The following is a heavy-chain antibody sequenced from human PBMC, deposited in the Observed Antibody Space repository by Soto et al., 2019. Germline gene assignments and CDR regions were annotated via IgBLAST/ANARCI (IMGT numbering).Heavy chain of an antibody. Sequence: PSETLSLTCAVSGSSINSDYYWGWIRQPPGKGLEWIGSVSHSGNTYYNPSLKSRVTISVDTSKKQFSLKLTSVTATDTAVYYCARKGWRFGVVPRGGLAPWGQGSLVTVSS. J-gene: IGHJ5*02. V-gene: IGHV4-38-2*01. D-gene: IGHD3-3*01. CDR1: GSSINSDYY. CDR2: VSHSGNT. CDR3: ARKGWRFGVVPRGGLAP.